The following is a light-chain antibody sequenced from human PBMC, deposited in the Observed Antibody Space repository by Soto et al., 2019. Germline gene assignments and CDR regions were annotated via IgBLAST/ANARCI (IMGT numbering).Light chain of an antibody. CDR2: AAS. CDR1: LSIANS. V-gene: IGKV1-39*01. CDR3: QQSYTTPTWT. Sequence: DIQMTQSPSSLSASIGDRVTITCRASLSIANSLNWYQQRPGKAPNLLIYAASNLQSGVPSRFSGSGSVTEYNLIISSLQPEDFATYFCQQSYTTPTWTFGQGTRVEIK. J-gene: IGKJ1*01.